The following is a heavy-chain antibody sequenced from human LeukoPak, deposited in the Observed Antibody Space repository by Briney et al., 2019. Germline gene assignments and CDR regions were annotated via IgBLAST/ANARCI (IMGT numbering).Heavy chain of an antibody. V-gene: IGHV1-3*01. Sequence: GASVKVSCKASGYTFTGYYMHWVRQAPGQRLEWMGWINAGNGNTKYSQKFQGRVTITRDTSASTACMELSSLRSEDTAVYYCARSTVVTGFDYWGQGTLVTVSS. CDR2: INAGNGNT. J-gene: IGHJ4*02. CDR1: GYTFTGYY. CDR3: ARSTVVTGFDY. D-gene: IGHD4-23*01.